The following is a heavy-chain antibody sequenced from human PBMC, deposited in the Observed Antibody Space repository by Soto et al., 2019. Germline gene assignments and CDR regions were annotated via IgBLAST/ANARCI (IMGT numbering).Heavy chain of an antibody. CDR1: GYTFTNFG. J-gene: IGHJ6*02. V-gene: IGHV1-18*01. Sequence: QVHLVQSGAEVKKPGASVNVSCKASGYTFTNFGLNWVRQAPGQGLEWMAWISPYNGKTDYAQKVQGRVTVTTDTSTATAYMEMSSLTSDDTAVYYCARQPGVVGTADLYCMDVWGQGTTVTVSS. CDR3: ARQPGVVGTADLYCMDV. CDR2: ISPYNGKT. D-gene: IGHD2-21*02.